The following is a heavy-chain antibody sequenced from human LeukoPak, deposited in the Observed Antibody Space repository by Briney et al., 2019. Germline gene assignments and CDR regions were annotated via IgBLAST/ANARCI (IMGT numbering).Heavy chain of an antibody. CDR1: GFTFSSYS. V-gene: IGHV3-21*01. J-gene: IGHJ4*02. CDR2: ISSSNSYI. Sequence: GGSLRLSCAASGFTFSSYSMNWVRQAPGKGLEWVSSISSSNSYIYYADSVKGRFTISRDNAKNSLYLQMNSLRAEDTAVYYCATYSSGPVHFDYWGQGTLVTVSS. D-gene: IGHD3-22*01. CDR3: ATYSSGPVHFDY.